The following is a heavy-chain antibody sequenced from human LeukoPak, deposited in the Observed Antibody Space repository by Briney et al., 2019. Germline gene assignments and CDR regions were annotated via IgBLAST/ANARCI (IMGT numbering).Heavy chain of an antibody. CDR3: AKDRCTHGVCYNFDY. J-gene: IGHJ4*02. Sequence: PGGSLRLSCAASGFTFSDYYMSWIRQAPGKGLEWVSYISSSGSTIYYADSVKGRFTLSRDNSKNTLYLQMNSLRAEDTAVYYCAKDRCTHGVCYNFDYWGQGTLVTVSS. V-gene: IGHV3-11*04. D-gene: IGHD2-8*01. CDR1: GFTFSDYY. CDR2: ISSSGSTI.